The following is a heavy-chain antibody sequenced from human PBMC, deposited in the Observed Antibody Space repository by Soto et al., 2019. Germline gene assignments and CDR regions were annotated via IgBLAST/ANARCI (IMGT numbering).Heavy chain of an antibody. V-gene: IGHV4-30-2*01. D-gene: IGHD1-26*01. CDR1: GGSISSGGYS. Sequence: SETLSLTCAVSGGSISSGGYSCNWIRQPPGKGLEWIGYIYHSGSTYYNPSLKSRVTISVDRSKNSVYLQMNSLRDEDTAVYYCARDKKWAFDYWGQGALVTVSS. CDR2: IYHSGST. J-gene: IGHJ4*02. CDR3: ARDKKWAFDY.